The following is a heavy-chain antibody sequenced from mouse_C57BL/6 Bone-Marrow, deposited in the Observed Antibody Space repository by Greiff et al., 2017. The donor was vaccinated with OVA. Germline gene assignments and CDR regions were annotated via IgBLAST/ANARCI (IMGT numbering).Heavy chain of an antibody. D-gene: IGHD2-2*01. CDR3: AGLRRGDYYAMDY. J-gene: IGHJ4*01. CDR2: IYSRSGNT. CDR1: GYTFTSYG. Sequence: VKLVESGAELARPGASVKLSCMASGYTFTSYGISWVKQRTGQGLEWIGEIYSRSGNTYYNEKFKGKATLTADKSSSTAYMELRSLTSEDSAVYLCAGLRRGDYYAMDYWGQGTSVTVSS. V-gene: IGHV1-81*01.